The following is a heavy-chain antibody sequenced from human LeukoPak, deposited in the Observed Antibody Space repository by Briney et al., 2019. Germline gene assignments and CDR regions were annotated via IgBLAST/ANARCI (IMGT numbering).Heavy chain of an antibody. J-gene: IGHJ4*02. CDR1: GYTFTNYA. Sequence: ASVKVSCKASGYTFTNYAVTWVRQVPGQGLEWMGWISGSTGNTDYAQKFQGRVTLTTDTSTSTAYMELTSLRSDDTAVYYCARTTSSGWSRFFDFWSQGSLVTVSS. V-gene: IGHV1-18*01. CDR3: ARTTSSGWSRFFDF. D-gene: IGHD6-19*01. CDR2: ISGSTGNT.